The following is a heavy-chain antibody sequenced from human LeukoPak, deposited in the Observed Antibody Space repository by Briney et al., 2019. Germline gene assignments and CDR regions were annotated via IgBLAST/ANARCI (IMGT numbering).Heavy chain of an antibody. CDR3: ARDQLYCTGGYCYFDS. CDR2: ISPDGSTT. J-gene: IGHJ4*02. CDR1: GFTFSRYW. D-gene: IGHD2-8*02. V-gene: IGHV3-74*03. Sequence: PGGSLRLSCAASGFTFSRYWMHWVRQAPGKGLMWVSRISPDGSTTLYADSVKGRFTISRDNAKNTLYLQVNSLRAEDTAVYYCARDQLYCTGGYCYFDSWGQGTLVTVSS.